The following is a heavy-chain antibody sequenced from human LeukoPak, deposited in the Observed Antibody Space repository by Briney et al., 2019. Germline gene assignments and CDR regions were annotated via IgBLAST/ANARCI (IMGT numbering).Heavy chain of an antibody. CDR3: AREEALGSGSFDY. Sequence: SETLSLTCTVSGGSISTYYWSWIRQPPGMGLEWIGYIYYSGSTNYNPSLKSRVTISVDTSKNQFSLKLGSVTAADTAVYYCAREEALGSGSFDYWGQGTLVTVSS. D-gene: IGHD1-26*01. V-gene: IGHV4-59*01. CDR2: IYYSGST. CDR1: GGSISTYY. J-gene: IGHJ4*02.